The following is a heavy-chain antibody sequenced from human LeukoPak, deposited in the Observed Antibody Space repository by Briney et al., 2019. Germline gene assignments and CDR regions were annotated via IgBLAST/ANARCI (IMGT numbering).Heavy chain of an antibody. V-gene: IGHV4-34*01. Sequence: SETLSLTCAVYGGSFSGYYWSWIRQPPGKGLEWIGEINHSGSTNYNPSLKSRVTISIDTSKNQFSLQLSSVTAADTAVYYCASGVSWNYDYWGQGTLVTVSS. CDR1: GGSFSGYY. CDR2: INHSGST. D-gene: IGHD2-15*01. CDR3: ASGVSWNYDY. J-gene: IGHJ4*02.